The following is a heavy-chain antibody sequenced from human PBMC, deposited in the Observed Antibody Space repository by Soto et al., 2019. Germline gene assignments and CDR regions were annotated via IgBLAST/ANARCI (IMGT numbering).Heavy chain of an antibody. D-gene: IGHD2-8*02. J-gene: IGHJ4*02. CDR2: IHHSGST. CDR1: GGSITSTNW. V-gene: IGHV4-4*02. Sequence: SETLSLTCTVSGGSITSTNWWTWVRQPPGKGLEWIGEIHHSGSTNYNPSLKSRMIILVDKSKNQFSLKMSSVTAADTAVYYCARDKITGLFDYWGQGTLVTVSS. CDR3: ARDKITGLFDY.